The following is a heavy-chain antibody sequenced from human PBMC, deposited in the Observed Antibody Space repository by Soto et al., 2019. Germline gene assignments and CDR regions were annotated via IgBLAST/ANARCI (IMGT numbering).Heavy chain of an antibody. CDR1: GFTLSGSW. CDR2: INSDGSVT. D-gene: IGHD1-26*01. Sequence: GGSLRLSCAVSGFTLSGSWMHWVRQAPGKGLVWVSLINSDGSVTIYADSVKGRFTISRDNAKNTLSLQMNSLRAEDTAVYYCTRNAHWSYDYWGQGVLVTVSS. CDR3: TRNAHWSYDY. V-gene: IGHV3-74*01. J-gene: IGHJ4*02.